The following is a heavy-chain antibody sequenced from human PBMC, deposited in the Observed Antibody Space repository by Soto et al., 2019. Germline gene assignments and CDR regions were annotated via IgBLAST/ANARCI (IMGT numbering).Heavy chain of an antibody. J-gene: IGHJ4*02. D-gene: IGHD3-3*01. V-gene: IGHV1-69*12. CDR1: GGTFSSYA. CDR3: ASSLSLRFLEWFFNY. CDR2: IIPIFGTA. Sequence: QVQLVQSGAEVKKPGSSVKVSCKASGGTFSSYAISWVRQAPGQGLEWMGGIIPIFGTANYAQKFQGRVTITADESTSTAYMELSSLSSEDTAVYYCASSLSLRFLEWFFNYWGQGTLVTVSS.